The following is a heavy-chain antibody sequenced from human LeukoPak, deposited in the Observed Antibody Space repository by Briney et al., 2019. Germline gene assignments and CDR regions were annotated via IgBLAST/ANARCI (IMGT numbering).Heavy chain of an antibody. CDR3: ARSRATAMVTGHFDY. D-gene: IGHD5-18*01. CDR1: GYSFTNYW. J-gene: IGHJ4*02. V-gene: IGHV5-51*01. CDR2: IYPGDSDS. Sequence: GESPKISCKGSGYSFTNYWIGWVRQMPGKGLEWMGIIYPGDSDSRYSPSFQGQVTISADKSISTAYLQWSSLKASDTAMYYCARSRATAMVTGHFDYWGQGTPVTVSS.